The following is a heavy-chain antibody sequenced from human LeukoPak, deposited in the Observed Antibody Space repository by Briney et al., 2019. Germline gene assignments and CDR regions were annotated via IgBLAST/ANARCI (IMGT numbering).Heavy chain of an antibody. Sequence: ASVKVSCKASGYTFTSYGISWVRQAPGQGLEWMGWISAYNDNTNYAQKLQGRVTMTTDTSTSTAYMELRSLRSDDTAVYYCARDRYCSGGSRYSSVGFDPWGQGTLVTVSS. CDR3: ARDRYCSGGSRYSSVGFDP. V-gene: IGHV1-18*01. J-gene: IGHJ5*02. CDR2: ISAYNDNT. CDR1: GYTFTSYG. D-gene: IGHD2-15*01.